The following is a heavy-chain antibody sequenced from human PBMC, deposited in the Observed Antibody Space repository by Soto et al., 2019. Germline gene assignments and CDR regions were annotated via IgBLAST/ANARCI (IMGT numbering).Heavy chain of an antibody. CDR2: IYFTGSP. Sequence: SETLSLTCKVSGDSINNNHYYWGWIRQSPGTGLEWSAPIYFTGSPHSNPSLRSRITISVDTTKNHFSLQLRSVTAADTASYYCTRHSYTHPGIVDYWGQGTRVTVSS. J-gene: IGHJ4*02. D-gene: IGHD3-10*01. CDR1: GDSINNNHYY. CDR3: TRHSYTHPGIVDY. V-gene: IGHV4-39*01.